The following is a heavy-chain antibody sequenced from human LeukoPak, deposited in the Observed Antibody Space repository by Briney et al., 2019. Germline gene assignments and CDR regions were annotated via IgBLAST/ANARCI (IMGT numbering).Heavy chain of an antibody. CDR2: VHLNGAT. D-gene: IGHD1-26*01. Sequence: SGTLSLTCAVSGGSIITTNWWSWVRQPPGKGGEWIGEVHLNGATNYNPSLESRVSMSIDKSKNQLSLKLRSVSAADTAIYYCARESGAFSPFGFWGQGTLVTVSS. CDR3: ARESGAFSPFGF. V-gene: IGHV4-4*02. CDR1: GGSIITTNW. J-gene: IGHJ4*02.